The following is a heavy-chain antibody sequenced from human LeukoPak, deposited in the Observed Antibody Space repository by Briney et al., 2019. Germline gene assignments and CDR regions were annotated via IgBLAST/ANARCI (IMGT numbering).Heavy chain of an antibody. CDR1: GGSISGYY. J-gene: IGHJ4*02. CDR3: ARYAADGCTLEH. D-gene: IGHD6-13*01. CDR2: IHYSGST. V-gene: IGHV4-59*01. Sequence: SETLSLTCTVSGGSISGYYWSWIRQPPGKGLEWIGYIHYSGSTSYSPSLKSRVTISVDTSKMQFSLKLNSVTAADTAVYYCARYAADGCTLEHWGQGALVTVS.